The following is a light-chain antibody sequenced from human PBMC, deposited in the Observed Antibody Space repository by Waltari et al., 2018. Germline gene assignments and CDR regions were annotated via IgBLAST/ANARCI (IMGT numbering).Light chain of an antibody. J-gene: IGKJ4*01. Sequence: DVVMTETPLSLSVTPGPQAAIPCKSSQSLLSSYGKAYLYWYLQRPGQSPQLLIYEVSSRFSGVPDRFSGSGSETDFTLKISRVEAEDVGIYYCMQATHLPLTFGGGTMVDIK. CDR2: EVS. V-gene: IGKV2-29*03. CDR1: QSLLSSYGKAY. CDR3: MQATHLPLT.